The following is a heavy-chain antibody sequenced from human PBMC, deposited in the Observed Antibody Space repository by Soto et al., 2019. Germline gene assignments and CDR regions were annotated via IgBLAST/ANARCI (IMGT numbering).Heavy chain of an antibody. Sequence: SETLSLTCAVYGGSFSGFYWSWIRQPPGKGLEWIGEINHSGSTNYNPSLKSRVTISVDTSKNQFSLKLTSAIAADTAVYNCATSPTTVWLRVGYQFDYWGQGTLVTVSS. CDR3: ATSPTTVWLRVGYQFDY. J-gene: IGHJ4*02. CDR2: INHSGST. V-gene: IGHV4-34*01. D-gene: IGHD4-17*01. CDR1: GGSFSGFY.